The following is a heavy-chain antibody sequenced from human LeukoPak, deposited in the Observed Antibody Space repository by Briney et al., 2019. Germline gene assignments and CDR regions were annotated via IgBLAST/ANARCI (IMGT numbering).Heavy chain of an antibody. D-gene: IGHD6-19*01. J-gene: IGHJ4*02. Sequence: SETLSLACTVSGGSIRAYYWSWIRQPAGKGLEWIGRIYTSGSTNYNPSLKSRVTMSVDTSKNQFSLKLSSVTAADTAVYYCARDLIAVAGALDYWGQGTLVTVSS. V-gene: IGHV4-4*07. CDR2: IYTSGST. CDR3: ARDLIAVAGALDY. CDR1: GGSIRAYY.